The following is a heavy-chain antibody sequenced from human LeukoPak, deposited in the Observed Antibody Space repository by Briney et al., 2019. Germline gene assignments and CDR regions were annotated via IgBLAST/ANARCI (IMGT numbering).Heavy chain of an antibody. Sequence: GSLIPSCAASGFTCSSYTMHCVRQAAGKGLEYVSAISNNGATTYYANYVKGRFTISRDNTKNTLYLQMGSLRVEDMAVYYCARVASSGTHGDYWGQGTLVTVSS. V-gene: IGHV3-64*01. J-gene: IGHJ4*02. CDR2: ISNNGATT. D-gene: IGHD1-26*01. CDR1: GFTCSSYT. CDR3: ARVASSGTHGDY.